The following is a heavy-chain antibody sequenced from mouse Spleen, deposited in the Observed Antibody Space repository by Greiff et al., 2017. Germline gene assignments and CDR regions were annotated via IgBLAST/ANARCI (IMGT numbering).Heavy chain of an antibody. J-gene: IGHJ3*01. CDR2: IHPNSGST. CDR1: GYTFTSYW. Sequence: QVQLQQPGAELVKPGASVKLSCKASGYTFTSYWMHWVKQRPGQGLEWIGMIHPNSGSTNYNEKFKSKATLTVDKSSSTAYMQLSSLTSEDSAVYYCARYGRGQGIAYWGQGTLVTVSA. CDR3: ARYGRGQGIAY. D-gene: IGHD3-3*01. V-gene: IGHV1-64*01.